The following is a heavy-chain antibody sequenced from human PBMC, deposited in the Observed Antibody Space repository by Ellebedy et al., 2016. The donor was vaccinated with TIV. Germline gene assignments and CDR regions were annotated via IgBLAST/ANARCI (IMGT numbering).Heavy chain of an antibody. CDR3: ARPPLRSGRKYYFDF. V-gene: IGHV3-72*01. J-gene: IGHJ4*02. D-gene: IGHD4-17*01. CDR1: GFTFSDYY. CDR2: IRNKANNYFT. Sequence: GESLKISXAGSGFTFSDYYMDWVRQAPGKGLEWVGRIRNKANNYFTEYAASVQGRFTVSRDDSKNSLDLQMNSLKTEDTAVYYCARPPLRSGRKYYFDFWGQGTLVIVSS.